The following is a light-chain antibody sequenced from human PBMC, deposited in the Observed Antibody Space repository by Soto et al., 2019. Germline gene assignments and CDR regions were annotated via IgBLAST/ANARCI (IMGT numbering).Light chain of an antibody. J-gene: IGKJ1*01. V-gene: IGKV3-15*01. CDR2: GAS. CDR1: HTIRTN. CDR3: QQYNNWPPWT. Sequence: ERVMTQSPATLSVSPGERVTLSCRASHTIRTNLAWYHQKAGQAPRLLIYGASTRATGVPARFSGSGSETEFTLTISSLQSEDFGTYYCQQYNNWPPWTFGQGTKVDIK.